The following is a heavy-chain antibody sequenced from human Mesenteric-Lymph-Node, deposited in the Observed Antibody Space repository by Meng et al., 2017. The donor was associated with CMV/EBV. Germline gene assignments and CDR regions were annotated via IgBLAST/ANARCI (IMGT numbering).Heavy chain of an antibody. CDR3: ARGWQTDFWSGYLYGMDV. V-gene: IGHV3-21*01. CDR2: ISGSSTYI. Sequence: GESLKISCAASGFPFSTYSMHWVRQAPGKGLEWVSSISGSSTYIYYAESVKGRFTISRDNAKNTLYLQMNSLRAEDTAVYYCARGWQTDFWSGYLYGMDVWGQGTTVTVSS. J-gene: IGHJ6*02. CDR1: GFPFSTYS. D-gene: IGHD3-3*01.